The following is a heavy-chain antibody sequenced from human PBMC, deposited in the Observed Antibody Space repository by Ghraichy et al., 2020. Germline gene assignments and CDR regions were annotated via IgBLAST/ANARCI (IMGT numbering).Heavy chain of an antibody. D-gene: IGHD6-13*01. J-gene: IGHJ4*02. Sequence: GGSLRLSCSASRFSFSSYAMYWVRQAPGKGLEYVSAISSNGDNTYYADSVKGRFTISRDNSKNTLYLQMRSLRAEDTAVYYCVKVFYSSSWYGFFDYWGQGTLVTVSS. V-gene: IGHV3-64D*06. CDR1: RFSFSSYA. CDR2: ISSNGDNT. CDR3: VKVFYSSSWYGFFDY.